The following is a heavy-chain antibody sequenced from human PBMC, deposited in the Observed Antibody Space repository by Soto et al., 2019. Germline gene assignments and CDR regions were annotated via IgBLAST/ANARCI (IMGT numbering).Heavy chain of an antibody. J-gene: IGHJ4*02. V-gene: IGHV1-18*01. CDR3: ATFTIGYCDSPDGREHHDF. D-gene: IGHD2-15*01. CDR1: GYTFTSYG. Sequence: GASVKVSCKASGYTFTSYGISWVRQAPGQGLEWMGWISAYNGNTNYAQKLQGRVTMTTDTSTSTAYMELRSLRSDDTAVYYCATFTIGYCDSPDGREHHDFWGQGTPVTVSS. CDR2: ISAYNGNT.